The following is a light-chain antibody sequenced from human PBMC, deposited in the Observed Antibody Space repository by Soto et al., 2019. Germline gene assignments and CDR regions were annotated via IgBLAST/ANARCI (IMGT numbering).Light chain of an antibody. V-gene: IGKV1-5*01. J-gene: IGKJ4*01. Sequence: DIQMTQSPSTLSASVGDRVTITCRASQSISSWLAWYQQKPGKAPKLLIQEASRLESGVPSRFSGSESGTEFTLTISCLHPEDFATYYCQQYTNFPLTFGGGTRVDIK. CDR2: EAS. CDR3: QQYTNFPLT. CDR1: QSISSW.